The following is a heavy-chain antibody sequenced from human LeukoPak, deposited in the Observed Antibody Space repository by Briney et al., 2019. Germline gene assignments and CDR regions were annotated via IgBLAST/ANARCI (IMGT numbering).Heavy chain of an antibody. CDR3: VGDTPPGGDYYFDY. Sequence: PGGSLRLSCGASGFSFSTYGMHWVRQAPGKVLEWVALIWNAGTNTYYADSVKGRFTISRDNSKNTLYLQMNSLRAEDTAVYYCVGDTPPGGDYYFDYWGQGTLVIVSS. J-gene: IGHJ4*02. CDR2: IWNAGTNT. V-gene: IGHV3-33*01. CDR1: GFSFSTYG. D-gene: IGHD3-16*01.